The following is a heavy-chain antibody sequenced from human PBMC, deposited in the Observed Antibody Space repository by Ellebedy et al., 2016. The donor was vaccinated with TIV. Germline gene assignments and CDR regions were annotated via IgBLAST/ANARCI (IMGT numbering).Heavy chain of an antibody. V-gene: IGHV3-30*18. CDR3: AKASLEYLGSAFDY. CDR2: ISYDVSTK. J-gene: IGHJ4*02. D-gene: IGHD6-6*01. CDR1: GFTFSSYG. Sequence: PAGSLRLSCAASGFTFSSYGMYWVRQAPARGLEWVAVISYDVSTKYYADSVKGRFTISRDSSKNTLYLQMNSLRTEDTAVYYFAKASLEYLGSAFDYWGQGNLVTVSS.